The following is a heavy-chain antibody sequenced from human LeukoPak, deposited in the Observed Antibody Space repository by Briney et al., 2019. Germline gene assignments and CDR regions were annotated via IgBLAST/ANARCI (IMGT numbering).Heavy chain of an antibody. Sequence: GGSLRLSCAASGFTFSSYAMSWVRQAPGKGLEWVSAISGSGGSTYYADSVKGRFTISRDNSKNSLYLQMNSLRAEDTAVYYCARGGSTEISARYSSSPQGDAFDIWGQGTMVTVSS. CDR1: GFTFSSYA. V-gene: IGHV3-23*01. CDR2: ISGSGGST. D-gene: IGHD6-6*01. J-gene: IGHJ3*02. CDR3: ARGGSTEISARYSSSPQGDAFDI.